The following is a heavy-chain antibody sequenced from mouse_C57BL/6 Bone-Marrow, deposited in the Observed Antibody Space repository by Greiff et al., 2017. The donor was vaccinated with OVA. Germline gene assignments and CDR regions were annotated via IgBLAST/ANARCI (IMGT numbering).Heavy chain of an antibody. CDR1: GFTFSDYY. Sequence: DVHLVESGGGLVQPGGSLKLSCAASGFTFSDYYMYWVRQTPEKRLEWVAYISNGGGSTYYPDTVKGRFTISRDNAKNTLYLQMSRLKSEDTAMYYCARPSFAYWGQGTLVTVSA. CDR2: ISNGGGST. CDR3: ARPSFAY. J-gene: IGHJ3*01. V-gene: IGHV5-12*01.